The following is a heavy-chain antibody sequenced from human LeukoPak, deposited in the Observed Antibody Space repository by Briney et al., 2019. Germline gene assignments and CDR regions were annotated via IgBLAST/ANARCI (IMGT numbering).Heavy chain of an antibody. D-gene: IGHD5-18*01. CDR2: MSSSSSTI. CDR3: ARELVDTAMVTVNAFDI. J-gene: IGHJ3*02. Sequence: GGSLRLSCAASGFTFSSYSMNWVRQAPGKGLEWVSYMSSSSSTIYYADSVKGRFTISRDNAKNSLYLQMNSLRAEDTAVYYCARELVDTAMVTVNAFDIWGQGTMVTVSS. V-gene: IGHV3-48*01. CDR1: GFTFSSYS.